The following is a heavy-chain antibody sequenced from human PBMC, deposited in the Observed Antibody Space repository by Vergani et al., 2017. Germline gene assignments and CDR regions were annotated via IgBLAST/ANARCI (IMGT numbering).Heavy chain of an antibody. Sequence: EVRLLQSGGGLGQPGGSLRLSCEASGFSFSSHAMAWVRQAPGKGLEWVAVISGTGGSAYNAKSVKDSFTISRDNSQNTVYLQLKSLSADDTAIYYCARDRNSCGSKDGSLDYWCQEILVTVAS. CDR2: ISGTGGSA. J-gene: IGHJ4*02. V-gene: IGHV3-23*01. CDR1: GFSFSSHA. CDR3: ARDRNSCGSKDGSLDY. D-gene: IGHD1-1*01.